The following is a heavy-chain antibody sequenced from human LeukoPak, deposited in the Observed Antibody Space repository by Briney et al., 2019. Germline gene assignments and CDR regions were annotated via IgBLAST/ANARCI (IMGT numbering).Heavy chain of an antibody. CDR3: ARAPFWSGYPTGY. D-gene: IGHD3-3*01. J-gene: IGHJ4*02. CDR2: INAGNGNT. CDR1: GYTFTSYA. Sequence: ASVKVSCKASGYTFTSYAMHWVRQAPGQRLEWMGWINAGNGNTKYSQKFQGRVTITRDTSASTAYMELSSLRSEDTAVYYRARAPFWSGYPTGYWGQGTLVTVSS. V-gene: IGHV1-3*01.